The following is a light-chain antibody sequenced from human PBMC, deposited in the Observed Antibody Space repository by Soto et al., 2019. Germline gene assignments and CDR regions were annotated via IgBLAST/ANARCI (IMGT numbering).Light chain of an antibody. CDR2: DAT. J-gene: IGKJ5*01. CDR1: HTISYW. Sequence: TQSPSSLSASVGARVTITCRTSHTISYWLAWHQKKQGKAPQVLIYDATRLKSGVPSRFSGSGSGTELTITISRLQPDDFGVYLCQQYSALPMTFGQGTRLEIK. CDR3: QQYSALPMT. V-gene: IGKV1-5*01.